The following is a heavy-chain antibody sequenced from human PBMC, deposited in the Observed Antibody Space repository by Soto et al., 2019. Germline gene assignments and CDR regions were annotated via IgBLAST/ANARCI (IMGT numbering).Heavy chain of an antibody. CDR3: AKAGFWSGYYSLVDY. Sequence: PGGSLRLSCAASGFTFDDYAIHWVRQAPGKGLEWVSGISWNSGSIGYADSVKGRFTISRDKAKNSLYLQMKSLRAEYTALYYCAKAGFWSGYYSLVDYWGQGTLVTVSS. V-gene: IGHV3-9*01. CDR1: GFTFDDYA. J-gene: IGHJ4*02. D-gene: IGHD3-3*01. CDR2: ISWNSGSI.